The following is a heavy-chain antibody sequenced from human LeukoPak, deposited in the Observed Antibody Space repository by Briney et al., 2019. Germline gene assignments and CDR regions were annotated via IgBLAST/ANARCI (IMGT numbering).Heavy chain of an antibody. CDR2: ISYSGNN. Sequence: SVTLSLTCTVSGDSISSYYWSWIRQPPGKALEWIAYISYSGNNNYNPALKSRVTMSVDTPKNQCSLNLSSVTAADTAVYYCARDPSGWHYFDYWGQGTLVTVSS. V-gene: IGHV4-59*01. CDR1: GDSISSYY. D-gene: IGHD6-19*01. J-gene: IGHJ4*02. CDR3: ARDPSGWHYFDY.